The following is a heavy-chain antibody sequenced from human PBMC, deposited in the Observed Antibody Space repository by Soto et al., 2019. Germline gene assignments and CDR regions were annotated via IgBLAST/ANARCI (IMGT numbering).Heavy chain of an antibody. V-gene: IGHV3-30-3*01. CDR2: ISYDGSNK. CDR3: ARGGRGVNFDY. Sequence: QVQLVESGGGVVQPGRSLRLSCAASGFTFSSYAMHWVRQAPGKGLEWVAVISYDGSNKYYADSVKGRFTISRDNSKNTLYLQMNSLRAEDTAVYYCARGGRGVNFDYWGQGTLVTVSS. CDR1: GFTFSSYA. J-gene: IGHJ4*02. D-gene: IGHD3-10*01.